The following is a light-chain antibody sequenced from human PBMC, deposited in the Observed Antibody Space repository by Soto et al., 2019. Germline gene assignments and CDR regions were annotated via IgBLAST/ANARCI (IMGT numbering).Light chain of an antibody. CDR1: QAITGTY. CDR3: QQYNEWPPLT. CDR2: GAS. J-gene: IGKJ4*01. Sequence: EVVLTQSPGTLSLSPGERATLSCRASQAITGTYLAWYQQKPGQAPRLLIHGASTRATGVPDRFSGGGTGTDFSLNISRLEPEDFAVYYCQQYNEWPPLTFGGGTKVEIK. V-gene: IGKV3-20*01.